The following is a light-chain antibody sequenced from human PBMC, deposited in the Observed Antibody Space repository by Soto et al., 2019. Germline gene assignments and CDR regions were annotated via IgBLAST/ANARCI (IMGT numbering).Light chain of an antibody. V-gene: IGKV4-1*01. J-gene: IGKJ4*01. CDR1: QSVLYSSNNKNY. CDR3: QQYHSSPLT. CDR2: WAS. Sequence: DIVMTQSPDSLAVSLGERATINCKSSQSVLYSSNNKNYLAWYQQKPGQPPKLLIYWASTRESGVPDRFSGSGPGTDFTLTISSLQAEDVAVYYCQQYHSSPLTFGGGTKVEIK.